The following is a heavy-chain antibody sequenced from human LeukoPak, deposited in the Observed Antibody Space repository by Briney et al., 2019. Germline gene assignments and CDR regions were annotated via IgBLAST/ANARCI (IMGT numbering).Heavy chain of an antibody. Sequence: PGGSLRLSCAASGFTFSSYAMHWVRQAPGKGLEWVAVISYDGGDRYYADSVKGRFTISRDNSKNTLYVQMNSLRAEDTAVYYCARAYEHALGSPFEYWGQGTLVTVSS. CDR2: ISYDGGDR. D-gene: IGHD3-10*01. CDR1: GFTFSSYA. CDR3: ARAYEHALGSPFEY. J-gene: IGHJ4*02. V-gene: IGHV3-30-3*01.